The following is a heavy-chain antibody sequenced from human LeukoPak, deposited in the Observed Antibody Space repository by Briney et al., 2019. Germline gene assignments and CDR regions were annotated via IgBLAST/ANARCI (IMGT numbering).Heavy chain of an antibody. V-gene: IGHV1-46*01. J-gene: IGHJ4*02. CDR3: ARAVSIAAGGDY. D-gene: IGHD6-13*01. CDR1: GYTFTSYY. Sequence: ASVKVSCKASGYTFTSYYMHWVRQAPGQGLEWMGIINPSGGSTSYAQKFQGGVTMTRDMSTSTVYMELSSLRSEDTAVYYCARAVSIAAGGDYWGQGTLVTVSS. CDR2: INPSGGST.